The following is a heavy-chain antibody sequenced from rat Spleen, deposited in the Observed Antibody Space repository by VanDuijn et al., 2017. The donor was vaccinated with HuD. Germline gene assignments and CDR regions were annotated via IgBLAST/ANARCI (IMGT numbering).Heavy chain of an antibody. V-gene: IGHV5-29*01. J-gene: IGHJ3*01. CDR3: ARPTEGIAWFAY. Sequence: EVQLVESDGGLVQPGRSLKLSCAASGFTFSNYGMAWVCQAPTKGLEWVATISYDGSSTYYRDSVKGRFTISRDNAKSILFLEMDSLRSEDTATYYCARPTEGIAWFAYWGQGTLVTVSS. D-gene: IGHD1-11*01. CDR1: GFTFSNYG. CDR2: ISYDGSST.